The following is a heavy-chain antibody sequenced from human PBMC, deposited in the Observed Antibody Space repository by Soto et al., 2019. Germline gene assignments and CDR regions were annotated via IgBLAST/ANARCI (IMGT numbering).Heavy chain of an antibody. CDR3: TRDVSTAHKTLYFYYDMDV. CDR2: ISTTSSDI. J-gene: IGHJ6*03. Sequence: EEQLVESGGGLIKPGGSLRLSCVVSGFTFSDYTLNWVRQAPGRGLEWVSSISTTSSDIYYADSVKGRFTISRDNAKNSLYLQMDSLTVADTPVYYGTRDVSTAHKTLYFYYDMDVWGKGTTVTVSS. CDR1: GFTFSDYT. D-gene: IGHD3-3*02. V-gene: IGHV3-21*01.